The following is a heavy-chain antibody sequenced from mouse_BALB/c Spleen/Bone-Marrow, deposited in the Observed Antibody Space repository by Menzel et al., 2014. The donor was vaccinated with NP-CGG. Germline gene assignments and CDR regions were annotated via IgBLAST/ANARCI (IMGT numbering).Heavy chain of an antibody. CDR3: ARGGISVDY. CDR1: GYAFSVYW. Sequence: LVESGAELVRPGSSVKISCKASGYAFSVYWMNWVKQRPGQGLEWIGQIYPGDGDTSYNGKFKGRATLTADKSSNTAYMQLSSLTSEDSAVYFCARGGISVDYWGQGTTLTVSS. CDR2: IYPGDGDT. J-gene: IGHJ2*01. V-gene: IGHV1-80*01.